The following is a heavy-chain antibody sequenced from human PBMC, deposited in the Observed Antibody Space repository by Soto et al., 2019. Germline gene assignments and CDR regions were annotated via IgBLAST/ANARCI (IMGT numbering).Heavy chain of an antibody. CDR1: GGSISSGGYY. D-gene: IGHD5-12*01. J-gene: IGHJ4*02. V-gene: IGHV4-31*03. CDR2: IYYSGST. Sequence: PSETLSLSCTVSGGSISSGGYYGSWIRQHPGKGLEWIGYIYYSGSTYYNPSLKSRVTISVDTSKNQFSLKLSSVTAADTAVYYCARDGDGYNYWGQGTLVTVSS. CDR3: ARDGDGYNY.